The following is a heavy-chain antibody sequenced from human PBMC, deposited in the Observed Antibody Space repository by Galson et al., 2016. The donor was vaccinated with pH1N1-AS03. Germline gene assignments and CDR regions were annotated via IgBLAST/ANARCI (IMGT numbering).Heavy chain of an antibody. CDR1: GYSISSGFH. J-gene: IGHJ4*02. CDR3: ARFSGSYQFDY. D-gene: IGHD1-26*01. CDR2: ISHSGNT. V-gene: IGHV4-38-2*01. Sequence: SETLSLTCAVSGYSISSGFHWAWVRQPPSKGLEWIGTISHSGNTYYNPSLKSRVTMPVDTSKNQFSLKLSSVTAADAAVYYCARFSGSYQFDYWGQGTLVTVSS.